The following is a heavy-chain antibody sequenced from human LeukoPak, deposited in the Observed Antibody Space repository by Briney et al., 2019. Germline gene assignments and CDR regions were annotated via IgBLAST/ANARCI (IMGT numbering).Heavy chain of an antibody. CDR3: ARSPRYYDSSGYYILFDN. Sequence: SETLSLTCVVSGGSISSSSYYWGWIRQSPGKGLEWIASIYYSGSTYYNPSLKSRATISGDTSKNQVSLKLSSVTAADTAVYYCARSPRYYDSSGYYILFDNWGQGTLVTVSS. D-gene: IGHD3-22*01. V-gene: IGHV4-39*07. CDR2: IYYSGST. CDR1: GGSISSSSYY. J-gene: IGHJ4*02.